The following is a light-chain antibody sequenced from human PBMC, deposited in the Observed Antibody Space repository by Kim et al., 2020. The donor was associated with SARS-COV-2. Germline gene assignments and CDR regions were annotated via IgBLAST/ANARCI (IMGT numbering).Light chain of an antibody. Sequence: ASVKLTCTLSGGHSSYAIAWHQQQPEKGPRYLMKLNSDGSHSKGDGIPDRFSGSSSGAERYLTISSLQSEDEADYYCQTWGTGIWVFGGGTQLTVL. CDR3: QTWGTGIWV. CDR1: GGHSSYA. CDR2: LNSDGSH. J-gene: IGLJ3*02. V-gene: IGLV4-69*01.